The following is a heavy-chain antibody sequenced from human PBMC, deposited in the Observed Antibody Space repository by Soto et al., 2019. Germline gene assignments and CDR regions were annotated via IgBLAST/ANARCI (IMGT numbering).Heavy chain of an antibody. J-gene: IGHJ6*02. CDR1: GFKLTSSR. CDR2: ISTSGKDT. D-gene: IGHD6-6*01. Sequence: GGSLRLSCVASGFKLTSSRMSWVRQAPGKGLEWVASISTSGKDTFYRHSVKGRFAISRDNAGTSLSLRMDSLRVEDTAVYHCARVHLVAGPAFYCDMDVWGPGTAVTVSS. CDR3: ARVHLVAGPAFYCDMDV. V-gene: IGHV3-21*06.